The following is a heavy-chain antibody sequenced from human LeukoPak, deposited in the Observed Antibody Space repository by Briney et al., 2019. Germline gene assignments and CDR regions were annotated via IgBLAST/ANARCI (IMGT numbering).Heavy chain of an antibody. D-gene: IGHD1-14*01. J-gene: IGHJ6*02. Sequence: SETLSLTCAVYGGSFSGYYWSWIRQPPGKGLEWIGEINHSGSTNYNPSLKSRVTISVDTSKNQFSLKLSSVTAADTAVYYCARGYLPEVYYYGMDVWGQGTTVTVSS. CDR3: ARGYLPEVYYYGMDV. CDR2: INHSGST. CDR1: GGSFSGYY. V-gene: IGHV4-34*01.